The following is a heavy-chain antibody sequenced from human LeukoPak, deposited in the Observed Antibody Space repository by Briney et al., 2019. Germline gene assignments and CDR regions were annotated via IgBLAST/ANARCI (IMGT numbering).Heavy chain of an antibody. CDR1: GFTFGNYG. CDR3: AKELYNYGDYGAEGLDV. V-gene: IGHV3-30*18. CDR2: ISYDGSSE. D-gene: IGHD4-17*01. J-gene: IGHJ6*02. Sequence: GGSLRLSCAVSGFTFGNYGMHWVRQAPGKGLAWVALISYDGSSEYYAGSVKGRFTISRDNSKITVYLQMNSLKAEDTAVYYCAKELYNYGDYGAEGLDVGGQGTTVTVS.